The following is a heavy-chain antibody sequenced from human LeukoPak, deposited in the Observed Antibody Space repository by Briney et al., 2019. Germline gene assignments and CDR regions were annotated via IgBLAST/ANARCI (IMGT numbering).Heavy chain of an antibody. J-gene: IGHJ3*01. CDR3: ARDRYDVGVAFDF. CDR1: GYMFAVFG. Sequence: VASVKVSCKASGYMFAVFGITWVRQAPGQGLEWMGSIRVHNGDTNYAQKFQGRLTMTTDTSATTAYMELRGLKSDDTAVYYCARDRYDVGVAFDFWGQGTMVTVSS. D-gene: IGHD3-9*01. V-gene: IGHV1-18*01. CDR2: IRVHNGDT.